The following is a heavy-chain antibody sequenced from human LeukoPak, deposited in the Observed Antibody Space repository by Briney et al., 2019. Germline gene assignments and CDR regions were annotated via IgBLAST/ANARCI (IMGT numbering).Heavy chain of an antibody. Sequence: SETLSLTCTVSGGSISSYYWSWIRQPAGKGLEWVGRIYTSGSNNYNASFESRVTMSVDTSKNQFSLKLSSVTAADTAVYYCARGSGSGYLYDAFDIWGQGTMVTVSS. CDR1: GGSISSYY. CDR2: IYTSGSN. V-gene: IGHV4-4*07. J-gene: IGHJ3*02. CDR3: ARGSGSGYLYDAFDI. D-gene: IGHD3-22*01.